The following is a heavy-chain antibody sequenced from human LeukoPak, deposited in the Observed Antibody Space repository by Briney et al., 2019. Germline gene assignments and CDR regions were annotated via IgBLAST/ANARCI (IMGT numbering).Heavy chain of an antibody. J-gene: IGHJ3*02. Sequence: ASVKVSCKASGYTFTGYFLHWLRQAPGQGLEWMGWVTPNNGDTHYAQKFQGRITMTRDTSISTAYMELNRLTSDDLAVYYCARKQRLTGATKIAFDIWGQGTVVTVSS. CDR3: ARKQRLTGATKIAFDI. D-gene: IGHD7-27*01. CDR1: GYTFTGYF. V-gene: IGHV1-2*02. CDR2: VTPNNGDT.